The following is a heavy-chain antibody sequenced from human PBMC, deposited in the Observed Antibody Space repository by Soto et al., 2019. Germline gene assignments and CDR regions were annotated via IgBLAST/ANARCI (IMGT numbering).Heavy chain of an antibody. J-gene: IGHJ4*02. D-gene: IGHD3-22*01. CDR2: ISGSGGST. CDR3: AKAFDTSGYPYERAFDY. Sequence: PGGSLRLSCAASGFTFSSYAMSWVRQAPGKGLEWVSAISGSGGSTYHADSVKGRFTISRDNSKNTLYLQMNSLRAEDTAVYYCAKAFDTSGYPYERAFDYGGGEPLVPV. CDR1: GFTFSSYA. V-gene: IGHV3-23*01.